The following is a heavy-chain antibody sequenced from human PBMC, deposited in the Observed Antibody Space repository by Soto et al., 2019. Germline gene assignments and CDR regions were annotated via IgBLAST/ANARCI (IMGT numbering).Heavy chain of an antibody. CDR3: AKDAGPYSYSSSQYFDY. Sequence: QVQLVESGGGVVQPGRSLRLSCAASGFTFSSYGMHWVRQAPGKGLEWVAVISYDGSNKYYADSVKGRFTISRDNSKNTLYLQMNSLRAEDTAVYYCAKDAGPYSYSSSQYFDYWCQGTLVTVSS. V-gene: IGHV3-30*18. D-gene: IGHD6-6*01. CDR1: GFTFSSYG. J-gene: IGHJ4*02. CDR2: ISYDGSNK.